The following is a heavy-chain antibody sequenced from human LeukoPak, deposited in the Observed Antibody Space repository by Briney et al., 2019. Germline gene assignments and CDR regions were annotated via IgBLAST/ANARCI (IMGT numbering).Heavy chain of an antibody. Sequence: GASVKVSCKASGYTFTSYAMHWVRQAPGQGLEWMGWINPNSGGTNYAQKFQGRVTMTRDTSISTAYMELSRLRSDDTAVYYCARAGGIAVAGTVGYWGQGTLVTVSS. CDR2: INPNSGGT. CDR3: ARAGGIAVAGTVGY. J-gene: IGHJ4*02. V-gene: IGHV1-2*02. CDR1: GYTFTSYA. D-gene: IGHD6-19*01.